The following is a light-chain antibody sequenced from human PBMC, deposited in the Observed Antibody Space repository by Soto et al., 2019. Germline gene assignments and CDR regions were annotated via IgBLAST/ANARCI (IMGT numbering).Light chain of an antibody. Sequence: EIQMTQSPSSLSGSVGDRVTITCRASENISRHLNWYQQKPGKAPKLLIYAASSLQNGVPSRFRGGGSGTDFTLTISNLQPEDFATYYCQQTYTTLSITFGQGTRLESK. V-gene: IGKV1-39*01. CDR2: AAS. CDR3: QQTYTTLSIT. CDR1: ENISRH. J-gene: IGKJ5*01.